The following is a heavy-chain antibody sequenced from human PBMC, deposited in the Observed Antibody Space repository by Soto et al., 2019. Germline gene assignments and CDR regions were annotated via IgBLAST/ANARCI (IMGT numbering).Heavy chain of an antibody. CDR2: ISAYNGDT. CDR1: GDTFTSYG. Sequence: GASVKVSCKASGDTFTSYGISWVRQAPGQGLEWMGWISAYNGDTNYAQKLQGRVTVTTDTSTSTAYMELRSLRSDDTAVYYCARDHCSSTSCYTAVDYGGQGTLVTVSS. CDR3: ARDHCSSTSCYTAVDY. D-gene: IGHD2-2*02. V-gene: IGHV1-18*04. J-gene: IGHJ4*02.